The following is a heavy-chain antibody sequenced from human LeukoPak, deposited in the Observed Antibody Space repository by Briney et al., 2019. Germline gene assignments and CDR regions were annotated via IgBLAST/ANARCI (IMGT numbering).Heavy chain of an antibody. Sequence: ASVKVSCKASGYTFTSYGISWVRQAPGQGLEWMGWISAYNGNTNYAQKLQGRVTMTTDTSTSTAYMELRSLRSEDTAVYYCARAGFQSGDYYYMDVWGKGTTVTVSS. D-gene: IGHD3-10*01. CDR3: ARAGFQSGDYYYMDV. V-gene: IGHV1-18*01. CDR2: ISAYNGNT. J-gene: IGHJ6*03. CDR1: GYTFTSYG.